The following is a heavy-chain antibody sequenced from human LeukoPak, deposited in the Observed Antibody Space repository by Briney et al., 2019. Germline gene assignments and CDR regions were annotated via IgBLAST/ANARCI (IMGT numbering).Heavy chain of an antibody. D-gene: IGHD2-15*01. CDR2: IRSNGGIT. J-gene: IGHJ5*02. Sequence: GGSLRLSCAASGFTFSNYAMHWVRQAPGKGLEYVSVIRSNGGITYYADSVKGRFTISRDNSKNTLYLQLGSLRAEDMAVYYCAKDVGGYCSGGSCYWGWLDPWGQGTLVTVSS. CDR1: GFTFSNYA. V-gene: IGHV3-64*02. CDR3: AKDVGGYCSGGSCYWGWLDP.